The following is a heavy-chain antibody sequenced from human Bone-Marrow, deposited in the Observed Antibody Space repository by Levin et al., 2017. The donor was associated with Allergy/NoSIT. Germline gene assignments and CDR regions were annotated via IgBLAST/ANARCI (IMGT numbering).Heavy chain of an antibody. CDR1: GFAFSRFW. Sequence: GGSLRLSCAASGFAFSRFWMTWVRQAPGKGLEWVANIKPDGSETYYVDSVKGRFTVSRDNTDNSVSLQMASLRAEDTAVFYCARDERGGLQLLEWLPHTPSFDFWGQGTLVTVSS. J-gene: IGHJ4*02. V-gene: IGHV3-7*03. CDR3: ARDERGGLQLLEWLPHTPSFDF. D-gene: IGHD3-3*01. CDR2: IKPDGSET.